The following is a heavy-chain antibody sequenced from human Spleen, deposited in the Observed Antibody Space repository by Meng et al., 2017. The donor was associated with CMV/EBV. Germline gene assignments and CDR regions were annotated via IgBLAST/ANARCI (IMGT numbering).Heavy chain of an antibody. D-gene: IGHD2-2*01. CDR1: GLTFTTYE. CDR2: ISSSGSTI. V-gene: IGHV3-48*03. Sequence: GESLKISCAASGLTFTTYEMNWVRQAPGKGLEWVSYISSSGSTIYYADSVKGRFTISRDNAKNSLYMQMNSLRAEDTAVYYCAREEEYCSSTSRYGYFDSWGQGTLVTVSS. J-gene: IGHJ4*02. CDR3: AREEEYCSSTSRYGYFDS.